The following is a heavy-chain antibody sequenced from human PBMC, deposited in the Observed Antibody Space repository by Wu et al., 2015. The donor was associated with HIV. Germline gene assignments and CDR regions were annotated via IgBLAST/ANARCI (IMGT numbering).Heavy chain of an antibody. CDR2: INPNGGST. Sequence: QVQLVQSGTEVKKPGSSVKVSCKASGGTFSNYAICWVRQAPGQGLEWMGIINPNGGSTRYAPKFQGRVTMTTDTSTSTFHMELSSLRSEDTAVYYCARDRYTSSQYGMDVWGQGTTVTVSS. J-gene: IGHJ6*02. CDR1: GGTFSNYA. CDR3: ARDRYTSSQYGMDV. D-gene: IGHD2-2*01. V-gene: IGHV1-46*01.